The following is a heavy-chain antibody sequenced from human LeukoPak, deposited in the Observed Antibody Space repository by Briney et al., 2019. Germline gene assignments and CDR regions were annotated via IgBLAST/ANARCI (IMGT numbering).Heavy chain of an antibody. Sequence: TGGSLRLSCAASGFTFDDYAMHWVWQAPGKGLEWVSGISWNSGSIGYADSVKGRFTISRDNAKNSLYLQMNSLRAEDTALYYCAKDTYYYDSSGYSSFDYWGQGTLVTVSS. CDR2: ISWNSGSI. CDR3: AKDTYYYDSSGYSSFDY. J-gene: IGHJ4*02. CDR1: GFTFDDYA. V-gene: IGHV3-9*01. D-gene: IGHD3-22*01.